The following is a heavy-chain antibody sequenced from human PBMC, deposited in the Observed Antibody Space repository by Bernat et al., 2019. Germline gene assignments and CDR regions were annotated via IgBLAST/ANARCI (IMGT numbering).Heavy chain of an antibody. J-gene: IGHJ4*02. Sequence: EVQLLESGGGLVQPGGSLRLSCAASGFTFSSYAMSWVRQAPGKGLEWVSAISGSGGSTYYADSVKGRFTISRDNSKNTLYLQMNSLRAEETAVYDCAKDPNSSGWHPSYYFDYWGQGTLVTVSS. CDR2: ISGSGGST. D-gene: IGHD6-19*01. CDR3: AKDPNSSGWHPSYYFDY. CDR1: GFTFSSYA. V-gene: IGHV3-23*01.